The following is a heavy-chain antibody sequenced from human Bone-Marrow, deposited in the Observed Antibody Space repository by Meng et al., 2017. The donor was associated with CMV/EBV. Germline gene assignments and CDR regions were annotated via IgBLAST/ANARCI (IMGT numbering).Heavy chain of an antibody. Sequence: ASVKVSCKASGYTFTSYDINWVRQATGQGLEWMGWISAYNGNTNYAQKLQGRVTMTTDTSTSTAYMELRSPRSDDTAVYYCARDRAAAAGTRVDYWGQGTLVTVSS. J-gene: IGHJ4*02. V-gene: IGHV1-18*01. D-gene: IGHD6-13*01. CDR2: ISAYNGNT. CDR3: ARDRAAAAGTRVDY. CDR1: GYTFTSYD.